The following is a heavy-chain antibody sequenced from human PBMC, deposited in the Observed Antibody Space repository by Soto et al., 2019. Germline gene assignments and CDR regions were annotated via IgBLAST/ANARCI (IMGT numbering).Heavy chain of an antibody. D-gene: IGHD1-26*01. V-gene: IGHV3-9*01. CDR3: AKDIVGAGYDAFDI. Sequence: ESGGGLVQPGGSLRLSCAASGFRFDDYAMHWVRQAPGKGLEWVSGIRWNSGSIGFADSVKGRFTISRDNAKNSLYLQMNSLRPEDTALYYCAKDIVGAGYDAFDIWGQGTMVTVSS. J-gene: IGHJ3*02. CDR1: GFRFDDYA. CDR2: IRWNSGSI.